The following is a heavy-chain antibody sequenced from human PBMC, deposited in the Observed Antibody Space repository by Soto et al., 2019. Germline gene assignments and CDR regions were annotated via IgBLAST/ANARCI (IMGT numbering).Heavy chain of an antibody. D-gene: IGHD5-12*01. CDR1: GYTLTHYY. CDR2: INPSTLVT. V-gene: IGHV1-46*01. CDR3: ARNGQTYDYYCFDN. Sequence: QVQLVQSGAEVEKPGASVKVSCKASGYTLTHYYMHWVRQAPGQGPELEGVINPSTLVTSYAQKCQGRVTMTRDTSTSTVYMELNSLIPEDTAVYYCARNGQTYDYYCFDNWGQGTLVTVSS. J-gene: IGHJ4*02.